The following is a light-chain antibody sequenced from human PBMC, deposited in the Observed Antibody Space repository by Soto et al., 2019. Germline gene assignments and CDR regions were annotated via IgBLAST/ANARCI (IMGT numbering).Light chain of an antibody. CDR3: QSYDSSLSGNVV. Sequence: QSVLTQPPSVSGAPGQRVTISCTGSSSNIGAGYDVHWYQQLPGTATKLLIYGNSNRPSGVPDRFSGSKSGTSDSLAITGLQAEDEADYDCQSYDSSLSGNVVFGGGTKLTVL. CDR1: SSNIGAGYD. J-gene: IGLJ2*01. CDR2: GNS. V-gene: IGLV1-40*01.